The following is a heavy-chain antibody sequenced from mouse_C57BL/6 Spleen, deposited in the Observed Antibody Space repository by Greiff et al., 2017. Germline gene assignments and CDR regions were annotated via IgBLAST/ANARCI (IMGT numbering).Heavy chain of an antibody. D-gene: IGHD1-1*01. CDR1: GYTFTSYW. V-gene: IGHV1-50*01. Sequence: QVQLQQPGAELVKPGASVKLSCKASGYTFTSYWMQWVKQRPGQGLEWIGEIDPSDSYTNYNQKFKGKATLTVDTSSSTAYMQLSSLTAEDSAVSYCARRTTEWYFDVWGTGTTVTVSS. J-gene: IGHJ1*03. CDR2: IDPSDSYT. CDR3: ARRTTEWYFDV.